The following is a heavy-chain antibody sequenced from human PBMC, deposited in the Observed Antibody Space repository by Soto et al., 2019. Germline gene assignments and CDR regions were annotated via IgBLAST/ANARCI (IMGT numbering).Heavy chain of an antibody. V-gene: IGHV3-7*04. CDR3: VRSSGWTGDF. CDR2: IKQDGSEI. Sequence: EVQLVESGGGLVQPGGSSRLSCVASGFTFSSRWMNWVRHVPGKGLEWVANIKQDGSEIHYVDSVKGRFTISRDNAKNSLYLQMNSLRVEDTAVYHCVRSSGWTGDFWGQGILVTVSS. D-gene: IGHD3-10*01. J-gene: IGHJ4*02. CDR1: GFTFSSRW.